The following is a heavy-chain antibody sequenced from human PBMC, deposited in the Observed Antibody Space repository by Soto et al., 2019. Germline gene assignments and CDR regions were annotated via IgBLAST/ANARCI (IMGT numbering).Heavy chain of an antibody. Sequence: QLQLQESGSGLVKPSQTLSLTCAVSGGSISSGGYSWSWIRQPPGKGLEWIGYIYHSGSTYYNPSLKSRVTILVDRSKNQFSLKLSSVTAADTAVYYCARTSGVGEGQHNWFDPWGQGTLVTVSS. D-gene: IGHD3-10*01. V-gene: IGHV4-30-2*01. CDR3: ARTSGVGEGQHNWFDP. CDR1: GGSISSGGYS. CDR2: IYHSGST. J-gene: IGHJ5*02.